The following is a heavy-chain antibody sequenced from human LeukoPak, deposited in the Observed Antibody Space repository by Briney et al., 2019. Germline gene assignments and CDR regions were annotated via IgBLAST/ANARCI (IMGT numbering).Heavy chain of an antibody. CDR2: IKGDGSIT. J-gene: IGHJ5*02. CDR3: AKSDWFDP. Sequence: AGSLRLSCAASGFTFSNYWMNWLRQAPGKGLEWVSRIKGDGSITTYADFVKGRFTISRDNAKNTFYLQMNSLRVEDTAVYYCAKSDWFDPWGQGTLVSVSS. CDR1: GFTFSNYW. V-gene: IGHV3-74*03.